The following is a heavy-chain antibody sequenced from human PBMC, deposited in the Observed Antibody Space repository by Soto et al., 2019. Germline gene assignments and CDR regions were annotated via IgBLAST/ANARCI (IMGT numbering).Heavy chain of an antibody. CDR2: INPNSGGT. D-gene: IGHD6-6*01. Sequence: VNVSCKASGYTFTGYYMHWVRQAPGQGLEWMGWINPNSGGTNYAQKFQGRVTMTRDTSISTAYMELSRLRSDDTAVYYCARECSSSLYFAYWGQGPMVTVSS. J-gene: IGHJ4*02. V-gene: IGHV1-2*02. CDR3: ARECSSSLYFAY. CDR1: GYTFTGYY.